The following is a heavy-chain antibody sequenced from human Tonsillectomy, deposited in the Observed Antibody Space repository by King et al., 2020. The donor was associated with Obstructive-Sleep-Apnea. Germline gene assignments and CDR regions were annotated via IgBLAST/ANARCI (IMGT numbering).Heavy chain of an antibody. CDR1: GFNFSSYS. CDR2: LSYDGSNK. Sequence: QLVQSGGGVVQPGRSLGLSGAASGFNFSSYSMHLVRQCPGKGREGVVGLSYDGSNKYYADSVKGRFTISRDNSKNTLYLQMNSLRAEDTAVYYCARDSSNRSHYILVRYWGQGTLVTVSS. CDR3: ARDSSNRSHYILVRY. D-gene: IGHD2-8*02. J-gene: IGHJ4*02. V-gene: IGHV3-30*04.